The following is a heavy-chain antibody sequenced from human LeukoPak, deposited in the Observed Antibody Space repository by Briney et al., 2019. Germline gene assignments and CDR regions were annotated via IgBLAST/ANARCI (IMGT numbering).Heavy chain of an antibody. V-gene: IGHV3-53*01. Sequence: PGGSLRLSCAASGFTVSSNSMTWVRQAPGKGLEWVSSIYSGGSTYYADSVKGRFTISRDDSQNTLYLQMNSLGADDTAVYYCARRGSSGWHHDYWGQGTLVTVSS. D-gene: IGHD6-19*01. J-gene: IGHJ4*02. CDR2: IYSGGST. CDR3: ARRGSSGWHHDY. CDR1: GFTVSSNS.